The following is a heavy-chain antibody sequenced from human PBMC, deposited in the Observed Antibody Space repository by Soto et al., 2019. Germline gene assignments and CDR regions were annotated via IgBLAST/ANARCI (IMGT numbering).Heavy chain of an antibody. J-gene: IGHJ4*02. D-gene: IGHD6-13*01. V-gene: IGHV1-18*01. Sequence: ASVKVSCKASGYTFSTYGINWVRQAPGQGLEWMGWISAYNGDTDYAQNFQGRVTMTTDTSTSTAYMGLRSLRSDDTAVYYCAREWQQSPFDYWGQGTLVTVSS. CDR3: AREWQQSPFDY. CDR1: GYTFSTYG. CDR2: ISAYNGDT.